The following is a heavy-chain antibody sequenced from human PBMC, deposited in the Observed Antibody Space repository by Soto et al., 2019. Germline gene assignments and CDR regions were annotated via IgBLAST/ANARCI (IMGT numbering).Heavy chain of an antibody. CDR3: TKTFGVPTFYGMDV. CDR2: ISWNSGSI. Sequence: DVQLAESGGTLVQPGGSLRLSCAASGFKFNDYAMHWVRQAPGKGLEYVAGISWNSGSIGYSESVRGRFTISRDNAKDSLYLQMNSLRPEDTALYYCTKTFGVPTFYGMDVWGQGTTVTVS. D-gene: IGHD3-3*01. V-gene: IGHV3-9*01. J-gene: IGHJ6*02. CDR1: GFKFNDYA.